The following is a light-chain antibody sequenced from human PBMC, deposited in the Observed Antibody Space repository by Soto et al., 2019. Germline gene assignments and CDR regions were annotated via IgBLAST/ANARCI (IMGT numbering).Light chain of an antibody. CDR3: CSFAGRTNNHV. Sequence: QSVLTQPPSASGSPGQSVTISCTGTSNDVGGYDYVSWYQQHPGKAPKLIIYEVTKRPSGVPDRFSGSKSGNTASLTVSGLQAEDEADYYCCSFAGRTNNHVFGSGTKVTVL. V-gene: IGLV2-8*01. CDR2: EVT. J-gene: IGLJ1*01. CDR1: SNDVGGYDY.